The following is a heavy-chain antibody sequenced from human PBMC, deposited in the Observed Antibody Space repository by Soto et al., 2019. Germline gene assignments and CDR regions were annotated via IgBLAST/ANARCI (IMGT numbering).Heavy chain of an antibody. CDR3: ARDEIVGTNGVCAASPDS. CDR1: GFTFSDHH. Sequence: EVQLVESGGGLVQPGGSLRLSCAASGFTFSDHHMDWVLQAPGKGLEWVGRIRNKANNHTTEYAASVKGRFSISRDDSKNSRYLQMNSLKTEDTAVYYCARDEIVGTNGVCAASPDSWGQGTLVTVSS. CDR2: IRNKANNHTT. D-gene: IGHD2-8*01. J-gene: IGHJ4*02. V-gene: IGHV3-72*01.